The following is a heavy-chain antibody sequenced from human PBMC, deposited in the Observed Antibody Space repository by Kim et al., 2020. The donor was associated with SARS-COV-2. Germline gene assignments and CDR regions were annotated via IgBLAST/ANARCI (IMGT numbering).Heavy chain of an antibody. D-gene: IGHD5-18*01. V-gene: IGHV4-59*08. CDR1: GGSISSYY. J-gene: IGHJ6*02. CDR3: ARHGAPTWIQLWDYYYYGIDV. Sequence: SETLSLTCTVSGGSISSYYWSWIRQPPGKGLEWIGYIYYSGSTNYNPSLKSRVTISVDTSKNQFSLKLSSVTAADTAVYYCARHGAPTWIQLWDYYYYGIDVCGPGTTVNVSS. CDR2: IYYSGST.